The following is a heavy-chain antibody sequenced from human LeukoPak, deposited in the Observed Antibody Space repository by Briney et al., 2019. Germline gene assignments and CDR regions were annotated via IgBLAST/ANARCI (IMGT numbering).Heavy chain of an antibody. J-gene: IGHJ6*02. CDR2: IWYDGSNE. V-gene: IGHV3-33*01. CDR1: GFTFSRYA. Sequence: PGGSLRLSCAASGFTFSRYAMHWVRQAPGKGLEWVAVIWYDGSNENYADSVRGRLTISRDNSKNTLYLQMNSLRAEDTAVYYCARGPYYGSGNYYYSYGMDVWGQGTTVTVSS. D-gene: IGHD3-10*01. CDR3: ARGPYYGSGNYYYSYGMDV.